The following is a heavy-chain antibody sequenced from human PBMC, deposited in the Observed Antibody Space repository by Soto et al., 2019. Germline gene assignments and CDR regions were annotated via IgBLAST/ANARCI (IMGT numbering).Heavy chain of an antibody. V-gene: IGHV1-69*01. CDR2: IIPLYGTA. CDR3: ARDRSMDGYNSRSFDY. CDR1: GGTFSSFG. Sequence: QVQLVQSGAEVEKPGSSVKVSCKASGGTFSSFGFNWVRQAPGQGLEWMGGIIPLYGTANHAQRFQGRVTMSADESTSTVYRELISLRCKDTAIYYCARDRSMDGYNSRSFDYWGQGTLVTVSS. J-gene: IGHJ4*02. D-gene: IGHD5-12*01.